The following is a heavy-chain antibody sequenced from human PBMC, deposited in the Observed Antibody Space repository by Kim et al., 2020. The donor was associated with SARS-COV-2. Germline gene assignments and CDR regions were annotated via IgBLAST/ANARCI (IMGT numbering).Heavy chain of an antibody. Sequence: VKGRFTISRDNSKNTLYLQMNSLRAEDTAVYYCACSSSITTYYYYYGMHVWGQGTTVTVSS. D-gene: IGHD6-6*01. CDR3: ACSSSITTYYYYYGMHV. J-gene: IGHJ6*02. V-gene: IGHV3-66*01.